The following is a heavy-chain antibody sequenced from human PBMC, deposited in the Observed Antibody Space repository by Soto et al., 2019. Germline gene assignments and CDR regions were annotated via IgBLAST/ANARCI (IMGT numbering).Heavy chain of an antibody. J-gene: IGHJ3*02. CDR3: AKDLIYYDSSGYYSNAFDI. CDR2: ISYDGSNK. D-gene: IGHD3-22*01. V-gene: IGHV3-30*18. Sequence: QVQLVESGGGVVQPGRSLRLFCAASGFTFSSYGMHWVRQAPGKGLEWVAVISYDGSNKYYADSVKVRFTISRDNSKNTLYLQMNSLRAEDTAVYYCAKDLIYYDSSGYYSNAFDIWGQGTMVTVSS. CDR1: GFTFSSYG.